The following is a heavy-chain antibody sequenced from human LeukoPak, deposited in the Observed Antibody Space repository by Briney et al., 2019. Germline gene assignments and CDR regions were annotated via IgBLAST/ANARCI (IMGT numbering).Heavy chain of an antibody. V-gene: IGHV4-30-2*01. J-gene: IGHJ2*01. CDR3: ASGWYFDL. CDR1: GGSISSGGYP. Sequence: SETLSLTCAVSGGSISSGGYPWSWIRQPPGKGLEWIGYIYHSGSTYYNPSLKSRVTISVDRSKNQFSLKLSSVTAADTAVYYCASGWYFDLWGRGTLVTVSS. CDR2: IYHSGST.